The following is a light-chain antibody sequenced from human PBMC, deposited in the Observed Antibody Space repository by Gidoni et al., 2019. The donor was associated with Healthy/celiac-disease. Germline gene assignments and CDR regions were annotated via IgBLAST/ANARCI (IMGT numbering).Light chain of an antibody. CDR3: QQSDSTPRT. J-gene: IGKJ1*01. CDR2: AAS. V-gene: IGKV1-39*01. Sequence: DIQITQSPSSLSASVGDRVTITCRASQSISSYLNWYQQKPGKAPKLLIYAASSLQSGVPSRFSGSGSGTDFTLTISSLQPEDFATYYCQQSDSTPRTFXQXTKVEIK. CDR1: QSISSY.